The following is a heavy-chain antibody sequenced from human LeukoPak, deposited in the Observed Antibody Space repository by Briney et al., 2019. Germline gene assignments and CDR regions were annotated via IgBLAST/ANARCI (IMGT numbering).Heavy chain of an antibody. CDR2: IYSGGST. V-gene: IGHV3-53*01. CDR3: ASLVLGYAFDI. CDR1: GFTVSSNY. J-gene: IGHJ3*02. Sequence: GGSLRLSCAASGFTVSSNYMSWVRQAPGKGLEWVSVIYSGGSTYYADSVKGRFTISRDNSKNTLYLQMNSLRAEDTAVYYCASLVLGYAFDIWGQGTMVTVSS. D-gene: IGHD7-27*01.